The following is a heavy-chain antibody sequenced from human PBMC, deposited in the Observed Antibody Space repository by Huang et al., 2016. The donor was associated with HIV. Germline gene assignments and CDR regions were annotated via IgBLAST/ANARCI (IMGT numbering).Heavy chain of an antibody. J-gene: IGHJ6*02. CDR2: VYLHGNT. CDR1: GTSMTSSTFY. V-gene: IGHV4-39*02. D-gene: IGHD2-2*03. CDR3: AREVRSVDTDRPDGYYYRGLDV. Sequence: QLRESGPGLVTPSETLSLTCSASGTSMTSSTFYWGWFRQPPGRGLEWIGSVYLHGNTAYNPSHKSRVTRSIDTANKQYSMRLTSVTAADTAVYFCAREVRSVDTDRPDGYYYRGLDVWGQGTTVIVSS.